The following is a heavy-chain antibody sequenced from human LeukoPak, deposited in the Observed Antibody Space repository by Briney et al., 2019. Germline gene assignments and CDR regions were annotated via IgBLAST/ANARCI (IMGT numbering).Heavy chain of an antibody. CDR2: IIPIFGTA. CDR1: GGTFSSYA. D-gene: IGHD3-10*01. V-gene: IGHV1-69*13. CDR3: ARDQGSYEQPLHDY. J-gene: IGHJ4*02. Sequence: SVKVSCKASGGTFSSYAISWVRQAPGQGLEWMGGIIPIFGTANYAQKFQGRVTITADESTSTAYMELSSLRSEDTAVYYCARDQGSYEQPLHDYWGQGTLVTVSS.